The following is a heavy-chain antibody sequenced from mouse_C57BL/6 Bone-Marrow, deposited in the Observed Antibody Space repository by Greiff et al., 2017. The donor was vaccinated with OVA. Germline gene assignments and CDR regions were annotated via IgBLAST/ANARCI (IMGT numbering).Heavy chain of an antibody. CDR2: ILPGRGST. J-gene: IGHJ4*01. CDR3: AREGYYYGSSYGAMDY. CDR1: GYTFTGYW. D-gene: IGHD1-1*01. V-gene: IGHV1-9*01. Sequence: VQLQQSGAELMKPGASVKLSCKATGYTFTGYWIEWVKQRPGHGLGGIGEILPGRGSTNYNEKFKGKATFTADTSSNTAYMQLSSLTTEDSAIYYCAREGYYYGSSYGAMDYWGQGTSVTVSS.